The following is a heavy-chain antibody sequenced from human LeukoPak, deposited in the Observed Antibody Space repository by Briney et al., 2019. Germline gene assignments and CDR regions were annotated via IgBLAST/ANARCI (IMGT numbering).Heavy chain of an antibody. J-gene: IGHJ4*02. CDR3: AKDQDDFWSGYSDY. CDR2: IRYDGSNK. V-gene: IGHV3-30*02. D-gene: IGHD3-3*01. Sequence: GGSLRLSCAASGVTFSDHYMEWVRQAPGKGLEWVAFIRYDGSNKYYADSVKGRFTISRDNSKNTLYLQMNSLRAEDTAVYYCAKDQDDFWSGYSDYWGQGTLVTVSS. CDR1: GVTFSDHY.